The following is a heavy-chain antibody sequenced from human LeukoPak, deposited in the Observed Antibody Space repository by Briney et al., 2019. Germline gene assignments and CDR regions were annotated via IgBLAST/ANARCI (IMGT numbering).Heavy chain of an antibody. CDR2: INHSGST. D-gene: IGHD5-18*01. CDR1: GFTFSTHS. V-gene: IGHV4-34*01. Sequence: PGGSLRLSCAASGFTFSTHSMNWIRQPPGKGLEWIGEINHSGSTNYNPSLKSRVTISVDTSKNQFSLKLSSVTAADTAVYYCARAGVTWIQLWLRAFDIWGQGTMVTVSS. J-gene: IGHJ3*02. CDR3: ARAGVTWIQLWLRAFDI.